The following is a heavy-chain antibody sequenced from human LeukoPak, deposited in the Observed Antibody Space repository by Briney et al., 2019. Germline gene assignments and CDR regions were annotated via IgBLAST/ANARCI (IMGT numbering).Heavy chain of an antibody. V-gene: IGHV4-39*07. CDR2: MGYGGRT. Sequence: SETLSLTCTVSGASFSNDYHWGWIRQSPGKGLEWIGTMGYGGRTYFSPSLKSRVSLSIDMSRTYFSLILKSVSAADTAVYYCARTKGRAVGQTAFQYWGQGTLVTVPA. CDR1: GASFSNDYH. J-gene: IGHJ4*02. CDR3: ARTKGRAVGQTAFQY. D-gene: IGHD1-26*01.